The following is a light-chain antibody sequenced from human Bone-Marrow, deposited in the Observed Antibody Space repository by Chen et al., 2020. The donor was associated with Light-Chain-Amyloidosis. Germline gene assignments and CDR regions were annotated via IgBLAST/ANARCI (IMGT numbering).Light chain of an antibody. V-gene: IGLV3-25*03. CDR3: QSADSSGTYEVI. Sequence: SYKLTQPPSVSVAPGQTPRITCSEDDLPTKYAYWYQQKQGQAPVLVIHRDTERPSGISERFAGSSSGKTATLTISGVQAEDEADYHCQSADSSGTYEVIFGGGTKLTVL. CDR1: DLPTKY. J-gene: IGLJ2*01. CDR2: RDT.